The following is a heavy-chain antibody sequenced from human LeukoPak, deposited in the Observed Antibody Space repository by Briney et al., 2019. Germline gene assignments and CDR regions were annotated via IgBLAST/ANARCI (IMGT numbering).Heavy chain of an antibody. CDR2: TFQGGGEI. Sequence: PGGSLRLSCAASGFTFSDFAMIWVRQPPGKGLEWVSSTFQGGGEIHYADSVRGRFTISRDNSRSTLFLQMNSLRAEDTAVYYCASSIAAAGTWGQGTLVTVSS. CDR3: ASSIAAAGT. CDR1: GFTFSDFA. J-gene: IGHJ5*02. V-gene: IGHV3-23*01. D-gene: IGHD6-13*01.